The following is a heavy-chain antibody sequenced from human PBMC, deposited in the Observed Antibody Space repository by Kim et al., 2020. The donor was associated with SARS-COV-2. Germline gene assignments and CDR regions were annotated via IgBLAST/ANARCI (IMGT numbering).Heavy chain of an antibody. CDR2: ISSSSSYI. Sequence: GGSLRLSCAASGFTFSSYSMNWVRQAPGKGLECVSSISSSSSYIYYADSVKGRFTISRDNAKNSLYLQMNSLRAEDTAVYYCARGRTPAFDPWGQGTLVTVSS. J-gene: IGHJ5*02. D-gene: IGHD2-2*01. V-gene: IGHV3-21*01. CDR1: GFTFSSYS. CDR3: ARGRTPAFDP.